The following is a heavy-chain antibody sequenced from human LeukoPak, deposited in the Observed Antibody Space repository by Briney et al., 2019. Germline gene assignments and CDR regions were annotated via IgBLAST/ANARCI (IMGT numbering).Heavy chain of an antibody. V-gene: IGHV3-48*01. J-gene: IGHJ4*03. D-gene: IGHD5-12*01. CDR3: ARDHRYAFDN. CDR2: IGISSGNT. CDR1: GFNFIDYS. Sequence: GGSLRLSCAASGFNFIDYSMNWVRQAPGKGLEWISYIGISSGNTRYVDSVKGRFTISRDKARNSLYLQMNSLRVEDTAVSYCARDHRYAFDNWGHGTLVTVSS.